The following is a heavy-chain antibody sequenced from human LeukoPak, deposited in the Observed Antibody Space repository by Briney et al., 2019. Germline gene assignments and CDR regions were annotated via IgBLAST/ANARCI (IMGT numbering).Heavy chain of an antibody. J-gene: IGHJ4*02. Sequence: GGSLRLSCAASGFIFSNSAMSWVRQVPGRGLEWVSTISSRGDSTYVADSVKGRFTISRDNSKNSLYLQRNTVRAEDTAVYYCVKGPRPDITVAHTVKNWSQGTLVTVSS. V-gene: IGHV3-23*01. CDR3: VKGPRPDITVAHTVKN. CDR2: ISSRGDST. CDR1: GFIFSNSA. D-gene: IGHD6-19*01.